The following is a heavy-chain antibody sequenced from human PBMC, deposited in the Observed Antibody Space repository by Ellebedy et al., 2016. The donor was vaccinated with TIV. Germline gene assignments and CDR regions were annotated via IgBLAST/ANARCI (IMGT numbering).Heavy chain of an antibody. CDR3: ARGSRLTGIRCSDY. Sequence: LRLXXTVSGGSISSGGYSWSWIRQPPGKALEWIGYIFHSGSTYYDPSLKSRVTISVDRSKNQFSLKLSSVTAADTAVYYCARGSRLTGIRCSDYWGQGTLVTASS. J-gene: IGHJ4*02. CDR1: GGSISSGGYS. V-gene: IGHV4-30-2*01. CDR2: IFHSGST. D-gene: IGHD1-20*01.